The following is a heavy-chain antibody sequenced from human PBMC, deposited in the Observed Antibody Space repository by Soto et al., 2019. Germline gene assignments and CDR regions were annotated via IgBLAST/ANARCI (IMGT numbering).Heavy chain of an antibody. CDR2: INPNSGGT. CDR3: AGFYSGYDNYYDSSGYYYAFDY. CDR1: GYTFTGYY. J-gene: IGHJ4*02. Sequence: GASVKVSCKASGYTFTGYYMHWVRQAPGQGLEWMGWINPNSGGTNYAQKFQGRVTMTRDTSISTAYMELSRLRSDDTAVYYCAGFYSGYDNYYDSSGYYYAFDYWGQGTLVTVSS. D-gene: IGHD3-22*01. V-gene: IGHV1-2*02.